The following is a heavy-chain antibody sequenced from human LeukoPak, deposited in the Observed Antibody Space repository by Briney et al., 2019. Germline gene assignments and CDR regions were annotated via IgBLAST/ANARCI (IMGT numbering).Heavy chain of an antibody. J-gene: IGHJ6*04. V-gene: IGHV3-30*18. CDR1: GFTFSSYG. CDR2: ISYDGSNK. Sequence: PGGSLRLSCAPSGFTFSSYGMHWVRQAPGKGLEWVAVISYDGSNKYYADSVKGRFTISRDNSKNTLYLQMNSLRAEDTAVYYCAKEGCSGGSCYWGDYYYYYGMDVWGKGTTVTVSS. D-gene: IGHD2-15*01. CDR3: AKEGCSGGSCYWGDYYYYYGMDV.